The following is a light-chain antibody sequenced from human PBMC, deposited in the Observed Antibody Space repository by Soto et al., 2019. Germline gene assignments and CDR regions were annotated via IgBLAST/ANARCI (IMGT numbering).Light chain of an antibody. V-gene: IGKV3-11*01. CDR3: QQRSDSYT. J-gene: IGKJ2*01. Sequence: LTQSPATLSLSPGERATLSCRASQTLANYLAWYQQRPGQAPRLLIYDASNRATGIPARFSGSGSGTDFTLTISSLEPEDSAVYYCQQRSDSYTFGQGTTLEIK. CDR2: DAS. CDR1: QTLANY.